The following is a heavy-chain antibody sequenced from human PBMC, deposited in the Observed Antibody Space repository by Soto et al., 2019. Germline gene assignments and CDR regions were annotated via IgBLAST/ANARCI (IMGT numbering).Heavy chain of an antibody. CDR3: AREGRTGGPYYYYYGMDV. V-gene: IGHV4-59*01. CDR1: GYSISSYY. CDR2: IYYSGST. J-gene: IGHJ6*02. Sequence: SDTLSLTCTVTGYSISSYYCSWIPQPPGKGLEWIGYIYYSGSTNYNPSLKSRVTISVDTSKNQFSLKLSSVTAADTAVYYCAREGRTGGPYYYYYGMDVWGQGTTVT.